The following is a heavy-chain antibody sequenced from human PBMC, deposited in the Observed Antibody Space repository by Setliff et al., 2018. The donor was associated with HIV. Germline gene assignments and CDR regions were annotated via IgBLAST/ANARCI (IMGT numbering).Heavy chain of an antibody. CDR3: VRDDYGYNGKGFDY. CDR2: LFYTGST. V-gene: IGHV4-39*02. D-gene: IGHD4-17*01. CDR1: GDSITSRNYH. J-gene: IGHJ4*02. Sequence: PETLSLTCAVSGDSITSRNYHWDWVRQPPGKGLEGIGSLFYTGSTSCNPSLKSRVTISTGTSNNQFSLRLSSVTAADTAMYYCVRDDYGYNGKGFDYWGPGTLVTVSS.